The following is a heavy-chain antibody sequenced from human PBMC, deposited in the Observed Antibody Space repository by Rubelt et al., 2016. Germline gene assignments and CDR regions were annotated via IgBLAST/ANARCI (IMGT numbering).Heavy chain of an antibody. J-gene: IGHJ4*02. CDR1: GYTFTSYG. V-gene: IGHV1-18*01. CDR3: ARNLIMITFGGVIVPPDY. Sequence: QVQLVQSGAEVKKPGASVTVSCKASGYTFTSYGISWVRQAPGQGLEWMGWISAYNGNTNYAQKLQGVVTMTTDTSTSTAYMELRSLRSDDTAVYYCARNLIMITFGGVIVPPDYWGQGTLVTVSS. D-gene: IGHD3-16*02. CDR2: ISAYNGNT.